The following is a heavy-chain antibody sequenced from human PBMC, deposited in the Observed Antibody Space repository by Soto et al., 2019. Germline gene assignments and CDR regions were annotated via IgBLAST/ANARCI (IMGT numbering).Heavy chain of an antibody. CDR1: GGSISSSTYY. J-gene: IGHJ3*02. Sequence: QLQLQESGPGLVKPWETLSLTCTVSGGSISSSTYYWGWIRQPPGKGLEWIGGIYYSGYTYYHPPRKSRVTISVDTSMNQFSLRLRSVTAADTAVYYCATWTLPADVAVVPAAMRGFDAFDIWGQGTMVIVSS. CDR3: ATWTLPADVAVVPAAMRGFDAFDI. V-gene: IGHV4-39*01. D-gene: IGHD2-2*01. CDR2: IYYSGYT.